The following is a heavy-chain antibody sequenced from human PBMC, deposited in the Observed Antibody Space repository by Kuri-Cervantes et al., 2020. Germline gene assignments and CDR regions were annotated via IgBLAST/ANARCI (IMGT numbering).Heavy chain of an antibody. D-gene: IGHD1-26*01. Sequence: GGSLRLSCAASGFTFSDYYMSWTRQAPGKGLEWVSYISSSGSTISSADSLRGRFTISRDNAKNSRYMQLSSLGAEDTPVYYCARQRRIVGAITKYYYYYGMDVWGQGTTVTVSS. CDR3: ARQRRIVGAITKYYYYYGMDV. J-gene: IGHJ6*02. CDR1: GFTFSDYY. CDR2: ISSSGSTI. V-gene: IGHV3-11*01.